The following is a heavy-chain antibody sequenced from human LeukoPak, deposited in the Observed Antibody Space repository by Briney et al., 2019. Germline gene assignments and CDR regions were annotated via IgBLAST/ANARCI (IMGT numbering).Heavy chain of an antibody. J-gene: IGHJ4*02. D-gene: IGHD3-9*01. Sequence: SETLSLTCTVSGGSISSYYWSWIRQPPGKGLEWIGYIYYSGSTNYNPSLKSRVTISVDTSKNQFSLKLSSVTAADTAVYYCAIDYDILTGYYGYWGQGTLVTVSS. CDR1: GGSISSYY. CDR2: IYYSGST. V-gene: IGHV4-59*08. CDR3: AIDYDILTGYYGY.